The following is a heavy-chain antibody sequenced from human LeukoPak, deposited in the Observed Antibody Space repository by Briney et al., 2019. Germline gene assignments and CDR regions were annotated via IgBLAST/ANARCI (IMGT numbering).Heavy chain of an antibody. J-gene: IGHJ3*02. CDR2: IYHSGSI. CDR1: GYSISSGFY. V-gene: IGHV4-38-2*01. Sequence: PSETLSLTCAVSGYSISSGFYWGWIRQPPGKGLEWIGSIYHSGSIYYNPSLKSRVAISVDTSKNQFSLKLSSVTAADTAVYYCARGSLGDAFDIWGQGTMVTVSS. D-gene: IGHD3-10*01. CDR3: ARGSLGDAFDI.